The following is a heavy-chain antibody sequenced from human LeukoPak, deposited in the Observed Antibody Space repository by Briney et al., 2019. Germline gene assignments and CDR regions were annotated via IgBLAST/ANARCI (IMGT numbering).Heavy chain of an antibody. Sequence: ASVKVSCKASGYTFTSYYMHWVRQAPGQGLEWMGIINPSGGSTSYAQKFQGRVTMTRDTSTSPVYMELSSLRSEDTAVYYCARRRSRGPSQQQLAPFSAFDIWGQGTMVTVSS. J-gene: IGHJ3*02. V-gene: IGHV1-46*01. CDR1: GYTFTSYY. CDR2: INPSGGST. D-gene: IGHD6-13*01. CDR3: ARRRSRGPSQQQLAPFSAFDI.